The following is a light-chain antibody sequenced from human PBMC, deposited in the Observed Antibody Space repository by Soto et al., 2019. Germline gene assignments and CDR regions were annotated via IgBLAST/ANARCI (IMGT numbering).Light chain of an antibody. J-gene: IGLJ1*01. CDR1: SSDVGGYDY. Sequence: QSALTQPPSASGSPGQSVTISCTGSSSDVGGYDYVSWYQLHPGKAPKLMIYEVSKRPSGVPDRFSGSKSGNTASLTVSALQAEDEADYYCSSYAGYNNYVFGTGTKVTVL. CDR2: EVS. V-gene: IGLV2-8*01. CDR3: SSYAGYNNYV.